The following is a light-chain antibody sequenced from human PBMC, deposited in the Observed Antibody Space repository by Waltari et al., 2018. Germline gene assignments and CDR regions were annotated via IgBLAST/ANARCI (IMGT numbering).Light chain of an antibody. V-gene: IGLV1-51*01. CDR3: ASWDSSLKGVV. CDR1: RSNIANTS. Sequence: QSMVTQPPSVSAAPGPKVTIPCSGSRSNIANTSVSWYHHLPGTAPKLLIFDNNQRPSEIPDRFSGSKSGTAATLDITGLQTGDEAIYYCASWDSSLKGVVFGGGTKLTVL. CDR2: DNN. J-gene: IGLJ2*01.